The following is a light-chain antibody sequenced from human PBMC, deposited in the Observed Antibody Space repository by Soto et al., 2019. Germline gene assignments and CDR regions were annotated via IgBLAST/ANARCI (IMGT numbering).Light chain of an antibody. CDR3: QAWDNSEELVV. Sequence: SYELTQPPSVSVAPGQTARITCGGNNIGIISVHWYQQKPGQAPVLVVYDNRDRPSGIPERFSGSNSGNTATLTISRVEAGDEADYYCQAWDNSEELVVFGGGTKLTVL. V-gene: IGLV3-21*02. CDR2: DNR. J-gene: IGLJ2*01. CDR1: NIGIIS.